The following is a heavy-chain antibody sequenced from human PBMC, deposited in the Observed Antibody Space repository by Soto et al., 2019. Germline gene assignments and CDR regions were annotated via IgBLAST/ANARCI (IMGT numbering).Heavy chain of an antibody. CDR1: GGTFSSYA. Sequence: GASVKVSCKASGGTFSSYAISWVRQAPGQGLEWMGGIIPIFGTANYAQKFQGRVTITADESTSTAYMELSSLRSEDTAVYYCARSIADFGVVSPFDPWGQGTLVTVSS. CDR2: IIPIFGTA. V-gene: IGHV1-69*13. J-gene: IGHJ5*02. CDR3: ARSIADFGVVSPFDP. D-gene: IGHD3-3*01.